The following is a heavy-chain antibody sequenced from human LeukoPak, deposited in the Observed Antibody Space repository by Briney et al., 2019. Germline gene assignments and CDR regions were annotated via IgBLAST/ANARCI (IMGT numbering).Heavy chain of an antibody. Sequence: PSETLSLTCTVSGGSISSSSYYWGWIRQPPGKGLEWIGSIYYSGSTYYNPSLKSRVTISVDTSKNQFSLKLSSVTAADTAVYYCARARSSTSCYAWRCPGYYYGMDVWGQGTTVTVSS. J-gene: IGHJ6*02. CDR3: ARARSSTSCYAWRCPGYYYGMDV. V-gene: IGHV4-39*01. D-gene: IGHD2-2*01. CDR1: GGSISSSSYY. CDR2: IYYSGST.